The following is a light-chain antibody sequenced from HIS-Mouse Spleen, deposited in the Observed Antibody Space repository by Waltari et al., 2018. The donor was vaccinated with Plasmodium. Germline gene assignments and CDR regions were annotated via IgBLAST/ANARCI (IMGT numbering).Light chain of an antibody. CDR3: YSTDSSGNHRV. Sequence: SYELTQPPSVSLSPGQTARITCPGDALPKKYAYWYQQKSGQAPVLVTYEDSKRPSGIPERFSGSSSGTMATLTISGAQVEDEADYYCYSTDSSGNHRVFGGGTKLTVL. V-gene: IGLV3-10*01. CDR2: EDS. J-gene: IGLJ3*02. CDR1: ALPKKY.